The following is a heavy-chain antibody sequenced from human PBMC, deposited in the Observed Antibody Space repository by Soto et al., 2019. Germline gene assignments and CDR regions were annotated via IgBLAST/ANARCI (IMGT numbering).Heavy chain of an antibody. CDR1: GFTFSSYA. CDR2: ISGSGGST. D-gene: IGHD2-2*01. Sequence: EVQLLESGGGLVQPGGSLRLSCAASGFTFSSYAMSWVRQAPGKGLEWVSAISGSGGSTYYADSVKGRFTISRDNCKNTLYLHRNSLRAEDTAVYYCAKVPGYCSCTSCPADYWGQGTLVTVYS. V-gene: IGHV3-23*01. J-gene: IGHJ4*02. CDR3: AKVPGYCSCTSCPADY.